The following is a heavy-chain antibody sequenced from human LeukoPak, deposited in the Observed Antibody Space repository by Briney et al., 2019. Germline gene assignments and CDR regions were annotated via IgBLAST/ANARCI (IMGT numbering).Heavy chain of an antibody. CDR2: INPNSGGT. D-gene: IGHD1-26*01. CDR1: GYTFNAYY. CDR3: ARDLMGGNPFDY. J-gene: IGHJ4*02. V-gene: IGHV1-2*02. Sequence: VATVTVSFKASGYTFNAYYMHWVRQAPGQGLEWMGWINPNSGGTKYAQKFQGRVTMTRDTSISTAYMELSRLRSDDTAVYYCARDLMGGNPFDYWGQGTLVTVSS.